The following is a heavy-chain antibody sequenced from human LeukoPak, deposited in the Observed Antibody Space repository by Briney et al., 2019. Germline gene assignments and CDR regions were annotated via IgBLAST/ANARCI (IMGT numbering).Heavy chain of an antibody. D-gene: IGHD5-12*01. CDR1: GGSISSGSYY. J-gene: IGHJ6*03. CDR3: ARATSSYFYYMDV. CDR2: IYTSGST. V-gene: IGHV4-61*02. Sequence: SQTLSLTCTVSGGSISSGSYYWSWIRQPAGKGLEWIGRIYTSGSTNYNPSLKSRVTISVDTSKNQFSLKLSSVTAADTAVYYCARATSSYFYYMDVWGKGTTVTISS.